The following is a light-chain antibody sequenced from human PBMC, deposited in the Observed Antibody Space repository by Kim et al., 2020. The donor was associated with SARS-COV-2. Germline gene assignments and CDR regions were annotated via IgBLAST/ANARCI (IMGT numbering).Light chain of an antibody. CDR3: QQRSNWRPT. CDR1: HSVCAY. V-gene: IGKV3-11*01. Sequence: LSPGERATLTCRASHSVCAYLAWYQQKPGQAPTLLIYDASTRATVIPARFSGSGSGTDFTLTICGLEPEDFAVYYCQQRSNWRPTFGGGAKVDIK. J-gene: IGKJ4*01. CDR2: DAS.